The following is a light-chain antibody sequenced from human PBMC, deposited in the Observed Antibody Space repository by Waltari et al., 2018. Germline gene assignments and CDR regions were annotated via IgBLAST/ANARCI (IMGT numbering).Light chain of an antibody. Sequence: SSALTQDPAVSVALGQTARITCQGDSRRGHYASWYQQKPGQAPILVIYGQNHRPSGIPDRFSGSSSGDTTSLTITGTQAEDEADYYCKSRNNDRGVFGGGTKLTVL. V-gene: IGLV3-19*01. CDR1: SRRGHY. CDR2: GQN. J-gene: IGLJ3*02. CDR3: KSRNNDRGV.